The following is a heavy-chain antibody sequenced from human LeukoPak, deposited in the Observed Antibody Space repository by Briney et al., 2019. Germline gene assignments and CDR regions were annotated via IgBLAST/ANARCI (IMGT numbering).Heavy chain of an antibody. CDR1: GGSISSYY. D-gene: IGHD3-10*01. V-gene: IGHV4-59*01. Sequence: SETLSLTCTVSGGSISSYYWSWIRQPPGKGLEWIGYIYYSGSTNYSPSLKSRVTISVDTSKNQFSLKLSSVTAADTAVYYCAGQRSITMVRGVSYWGQGTLVTVSS. J-gene: IGHJ4*02. CDR3: AGQRSITMVRGVSY. CDR2: IYYSGST.